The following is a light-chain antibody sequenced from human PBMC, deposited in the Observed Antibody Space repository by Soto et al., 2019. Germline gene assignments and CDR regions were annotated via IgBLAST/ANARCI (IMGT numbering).Light chain of an antibody. CDR1: QSVSNNY. Sequence: EIVLTQSPGTLSLSPGERATLSCRASQSVSNNYLAWYRQKHGQAPRLLIYGASSRATGIPDRFSGSGSGTDFSLTISRLEPEDFAVYYCQQYGVSSFPFGQGTKLEIK. CDR3: QQYGVSSFP. V-gene: IGKV3-20*01. CDR2: GAS. J-gene: IGKJ2*01.